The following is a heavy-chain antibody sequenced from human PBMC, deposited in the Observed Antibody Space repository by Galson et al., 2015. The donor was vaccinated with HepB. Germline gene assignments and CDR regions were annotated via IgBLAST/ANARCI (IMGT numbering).Heavy chain of an antibody. CDR3: ARQTISCHDY. Sequence: SLRLSCAASGFTFSDSHIHWVRQPSGKGLEWVGHVRSKDKGYATEYAASVRGRFTISRDDSKNPAFLELSSLKPEDSAIYYCARQTISCHDYWGQGTLVTVSS. V-gene: IGHV3-73*01. D-gene: IGHD2-2*01. CDR2: VRSKDKGYAT. CDR1: GFTFSDSH. J-gene: IGHJ4*02.